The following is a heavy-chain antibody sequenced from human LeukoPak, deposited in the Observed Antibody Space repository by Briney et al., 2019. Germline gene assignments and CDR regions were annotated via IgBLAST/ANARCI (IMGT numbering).Heavy chain of an antibody. Sequence: PSETLSLTCIVSGGSIRNNNYYWGWIRQPPGKGLEWIGEIYHSGSTNYNPSLKSRVTISVDKSKNQFSLKLSSVTAADTAVYYCARVRNFDCLLCLGAFDIWGQGTMVTVSS. J-gene: IGHJ3*02. CDR1: GGSIRNNNYY. CDR2: IYHSGST. V-gene: IGHV4-39*07. D-gene: IGHD3-9*01. CDR3: ARVRNFDCLLCLGAFDI.